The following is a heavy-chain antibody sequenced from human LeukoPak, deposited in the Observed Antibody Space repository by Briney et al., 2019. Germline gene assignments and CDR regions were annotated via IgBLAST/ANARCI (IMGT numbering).Heavy chain of an antibody. Sequence: PSETLSLTCTVSGGSISSYYWSWVRQPPGKGLEWIGYIYYSGSTNYNPSLKSRVTISVDTSKNQFSLKLSSVTAADTAVYYCARVKSGYDSDGSDPGGQETLVMVSP. V-gene: IGHV4-59*01. D-gene: IGHD5-12*01. CDR3: ARVKSGYDSDGSDP. J-gene: IGHJ5*02. CDR1: GGSISSYY. CDR2: IYYSGST.